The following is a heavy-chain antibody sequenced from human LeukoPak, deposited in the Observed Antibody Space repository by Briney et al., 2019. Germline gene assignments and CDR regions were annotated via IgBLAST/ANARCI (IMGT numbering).Heavy chain of an antibody. V-gene: IGHV1-18*01. CDR3: ASDRYEWKLAGSGMEV. J-gene: IGHJ6*02. CDR1: GYTFTSYG. CDR2: ISAYNGNT. Sequence: GASVKVSCKASGYTFTSYGITWVRQAPGQGLEWMGWISAYNGNTNYAQKLQGRVTMTTDTSTNTAYMELRSLRSDDTAVYYCASDRYEWKLAGSGMEVWGQGTTVTVSS. D-gene: IGHD1-26*01.